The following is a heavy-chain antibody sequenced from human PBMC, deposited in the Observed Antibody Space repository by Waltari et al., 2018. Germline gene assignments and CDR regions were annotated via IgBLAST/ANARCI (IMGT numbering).Heavy chain of an antibody. CDR3: ARMVRGYCSSTSCHTDH. J-gene: IGHJ4*02. CDR2: IYYSGST. D-gene: IGHD2-2*01. Sequence: QLQLQESGPGLVKPSETLSLPCTVSGGSISSSSYYWGWVRQPPRKGLEWIGSIYYSGSTYYNPSLKSRVTISVDTSKNQFSLRVSSVTAADTAVFYCARMVRGYCSSTSCHTDHWGQGTLVTVSS. CDR1: GGSISSSSYY. V-gene: IGHV4-39*07.